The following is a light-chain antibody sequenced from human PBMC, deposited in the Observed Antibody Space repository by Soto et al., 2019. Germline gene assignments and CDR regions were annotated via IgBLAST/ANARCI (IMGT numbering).Light chain of an antibody. CDR2: GAS. CDR1: HSVSSSY. Sequence: EIVLTQSPGTLSLSPGERATLSCRASHSVSSSYLAWYQQKPGQAPRLLIYGASSRATGIPDRFRGSGSGTDFTLSISRLEPEDFAVYYCQQYGGSLPITFCQGTRLEIK. V-gene: IGKV3-20*01. CDR3: QQYGGSLPIT. J-gene: IGKJ5*01.